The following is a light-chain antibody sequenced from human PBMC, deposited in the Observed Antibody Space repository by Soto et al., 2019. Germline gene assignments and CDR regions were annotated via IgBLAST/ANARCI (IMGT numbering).Light chain of an antibody. CDR3: QQYDTSPRT. V-gene: IGKV3-20*01. J-gene: IGKJ1*01. Sequence: EIVLTQSPGTLSLSPGERATLSCRASQSVSSNYLAWYQQKRGQAPRLLIYGASSRATGIPTRFSGSGSGTDSNLTISRLEPEDFAVYYCQQYDTSPRTFGQGTKVEI. CDR2: GAS. CDR1: QSVSSNY.